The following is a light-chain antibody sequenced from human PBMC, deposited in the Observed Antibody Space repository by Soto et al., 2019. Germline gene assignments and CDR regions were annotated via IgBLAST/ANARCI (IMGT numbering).Light chain of an antibody. CDR2: GAT. CDR3: QQYNTWPQS. V-gene: IGKV3-15*01. CDR1: QSISSN. Sequence: EIVMTQSPVSLSVSPGERVTLSCTASQSISSNLAWYQQKPGQAPKLLLYGATSRATGIPARFSGSGSGTAFTLTISSLQSEDFAVYWCQQYNTWPQSFGQGTKLEIK. J-gene: IGKJ2*03.